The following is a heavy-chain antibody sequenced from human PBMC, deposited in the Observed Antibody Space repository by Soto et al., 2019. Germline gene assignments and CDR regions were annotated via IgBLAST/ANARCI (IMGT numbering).Heavy chain of an antibody. V-gene: IGHV3-23*01. D-gene: IGHD6-25*01. CDR2: ITYSGGDT. J-gene: IGHJ6*02. CDR3: AKHLVEAQRLFDADYYYYGMDV. Sequence: GGSLRLSCAASGFTFSSYAMNWVRQAPGKGLEWVSVITYSGGDTLYADSVKGRFTISRDNSKNTLYLQMSSLRADDAAIYYCAKHLVEAQRLFDADYYYYGMDVWGQGTTVTVSS. CDR1: GFTFSSYA.